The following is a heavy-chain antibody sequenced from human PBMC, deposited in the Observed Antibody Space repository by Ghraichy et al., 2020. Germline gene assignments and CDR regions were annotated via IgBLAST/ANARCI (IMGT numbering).Heavy chain of an antibody. V-gene: IGHV1-69*06. J-gene: IGHJ5*02. Sequence: SVKVSCKTSEDFFSSSTISWVRQAPGKGLEWMGGIIPIFGAPNYAQKFQDRVTITADRSTSTAYMELSSLRSEDTAFYYCARAGHSYVSDWFDPWGQGTLVTVSS. CDR2: IIPIFGAP. CDR3: ARAGHSYVSDWFDP. CDR1: EDFFSSST. D-gene: IGHD5-18*01.